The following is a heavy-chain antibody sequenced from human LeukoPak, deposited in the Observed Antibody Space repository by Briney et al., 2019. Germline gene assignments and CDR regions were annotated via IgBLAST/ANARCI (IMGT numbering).Heavy chain of an antibody. J-gene: IGHJ1*01. CDR2: ISGSGGST. CDR1: GFTFSSYA. V-gene: IGHV3-23*01. Sequence: GGSLRLSCAASGFTFSSYAMSWVRQAPGKGLEWVSAISGSGGSTYYADSVKGRFTISRDNSKNTLYLQINSLRAEDTAVYYCAKNGEEDDVVVTARGFFQHWGQGTLVTVSS. CDR3: AKNGEEDDVVVTARGFFQH. D-gene: IGHD2-21*02.